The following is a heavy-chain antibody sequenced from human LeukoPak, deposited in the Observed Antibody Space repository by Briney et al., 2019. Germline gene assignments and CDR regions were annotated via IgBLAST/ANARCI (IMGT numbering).Heavy chain of an antibody. Sequence: SETLSLTCTVSGGSISSGGYYWSWIRQHPGKGLEWIGYIYYSGSTYYNPSLKSRVTISVDTSKNQFSLKLSSVTAADTVLYYCARVNDSSGYYDFDIWGQGTMVTVSS. J-gene: IGHJ3*02. D-gene: IGHD3-22*01. CDR1: GGSISSGGYY. V-gene: IGHV4-31*03. CDR2: IYYSGST. CDR3: ARVNDSSGYYDFDI.